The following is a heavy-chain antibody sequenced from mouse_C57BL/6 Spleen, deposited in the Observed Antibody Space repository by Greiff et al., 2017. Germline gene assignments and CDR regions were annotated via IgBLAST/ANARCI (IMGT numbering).Heavy chain of an antibody. CDR1: GFTFSSYG. CDR3: ARFYYYGSSDNAMDY. D-gene: IGHD1-1*01. Sequence: EVQLVESGGDLVKPGGSLKLSCAASGFTFSSYGMSWVRQTPDKRLEWVATISSGGSYTYYPDSVKGRFTISRDNAKNTLYLQMSSLKSEDTAMYYWARFYYYGSSDNAMDYWGQGTSVTVSS. CDR2: ISSGGSYT. J-gene: IGHJ4*01. V-gene: IGHV5-6*01.